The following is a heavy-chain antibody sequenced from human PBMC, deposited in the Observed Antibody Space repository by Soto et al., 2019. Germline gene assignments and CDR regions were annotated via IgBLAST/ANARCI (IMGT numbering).Heavy chain of an antibody. Sequence: EVQLVESGGGLVQPGGSLRLSCAASGFTFSTYWMHWIRHVPGKGLEWVSRINSDASHTYYADSVKGRFTISRDNATNTLHLEMNSLRAEDTAVYYCVRDGDCLTTSCYGNWFDPWGQGTLVTVSS. J-gene: IGHJ5*02. CDR1: GFTFSTYW. CDR3: VRDGDCLTTSCYGNWFDP. V-gene: IGHV3-74*01. CDR2: INSDASHT. D-gene: IGHD2-2*01.